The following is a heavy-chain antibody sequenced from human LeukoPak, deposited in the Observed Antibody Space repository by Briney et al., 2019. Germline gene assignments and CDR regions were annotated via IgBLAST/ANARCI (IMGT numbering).Heavy chain of an antibody. D-gene: IGHD5-18*01. CDR3: ARGDTAMVR. J-gene: IGHJ4*02. CDR2: IYYSGST. CDR1: GGSVSSYY. Sequence: PSETLSLTCTVSGGSVSSYYWSWIRQPPGKGLEWIGYIYYSGSTNYNPSLKSRVTISVDTSKNQFSLKLSSVTAAGTAVYYCARGDTAMVRWGQGTLVTVSS. V-gene: IGHV4-59*02.